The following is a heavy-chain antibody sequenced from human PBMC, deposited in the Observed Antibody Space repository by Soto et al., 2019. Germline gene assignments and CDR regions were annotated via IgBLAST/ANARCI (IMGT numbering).Heavy chain of an antibody. CDR1: GFCFSTYD. CDR3: VNLTDY. D-gene: IGHD3-9*01. J-gene: IGHJ4*02. V-gene: IGHV3-64D*06. Sequence: GSLRLSCLASGFCFSTYDVHWVRQAPAKGLEFVAGISPNGDATYYADSVKGRSTIYRGNSKNTLYLQMSSLTPDDTAVYYCVNLTDYWGMVPRVVVCS. CDR2: ISPNGDAT.